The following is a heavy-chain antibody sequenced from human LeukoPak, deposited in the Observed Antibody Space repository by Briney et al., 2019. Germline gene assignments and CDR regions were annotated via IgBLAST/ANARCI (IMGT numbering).Heavy chain of an antibody. J-gene: IGHJ4*02. V-gene: IGHV4-34*01. D-gene: IGHD5-18*01. CDR1: GGSFSGYY. Sequence: PSETLSLTCAVYGGSFSGYYWSWIRQPPGKGLEWIGEINHSGSTNYNPSLKSRVTISVDTSKNQFSLKLSSVTAADTAVYYCASRDTAMVVGYWGQGTLVTVSS. CDR3: ASRDTAMVVGY. CDR2: INHSGST.